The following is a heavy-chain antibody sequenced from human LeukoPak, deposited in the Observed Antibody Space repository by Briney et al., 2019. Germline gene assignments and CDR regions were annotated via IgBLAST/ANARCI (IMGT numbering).Heavy chain of an antibody. CDR1: GFTVSSNY. D-gene: IGHD3-10*01. J-gene: IGHJ4*02. CDR2: IYSGGST. Sequence: GGSLRLSCAASGFTVSSNYMSWVRQAPGKGLEWVSVIYSGGSTYYADSVKGRFTISRDNYKNTLYLQMNSQRAEDTAMYFCVRDVGAVRGEVYFDYWGQGTLVTASS. V-gene: IGHV3-53*01. CDR3: VRDVGAVRGEVYFDY.